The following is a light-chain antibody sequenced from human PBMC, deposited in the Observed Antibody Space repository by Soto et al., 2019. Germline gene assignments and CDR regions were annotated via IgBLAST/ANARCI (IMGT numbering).Light chain of an antibody. CDR3: QQYNNWPPTWT. J-gene: IGKJ1*01. CDR1: QSVSSN. Sequence: EIVMTQSPATLSVSPGERATLSCRASQSVSSNLAWYQQKPGQAPRLLIYGASTRATGIPARFSGSGSGTDFTLTISSLQSEDFAVYYCQQYNNWPPTWTVGQGTKVEIK. CDR2: GAS. V-gene: IGKV3-15*01.